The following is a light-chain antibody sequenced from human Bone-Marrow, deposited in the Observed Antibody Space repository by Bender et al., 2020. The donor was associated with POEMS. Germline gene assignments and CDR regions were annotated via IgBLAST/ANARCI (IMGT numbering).Light chain of an antibody. Sequence: QSVLTQPPSASGTPGQSVTISCSGTSSNFGNNAANWYQHVPGTAPKLLIYSNNQRPSGVPDRFSASTCGTSASLAISGLHSDDGADYYCSSWDDSLNGWVFGGGTKLTVL. J-gene: IGLJ3*02. CDR3: SSWDDSLNGWV. V-gene: IGLV1-44*01. CDR2: SNN. CDR1: SSNFGNNA.